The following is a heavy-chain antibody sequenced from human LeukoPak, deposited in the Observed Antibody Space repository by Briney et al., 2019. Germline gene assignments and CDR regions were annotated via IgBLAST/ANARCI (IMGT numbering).Heavy chain of an antibody. CDR2: ISSSSTYI. V-gene: IGHV3-21*01. CDR3: ARDSSSWYRFVDY. D-gene: IGHD6-13*01. CDR1: GFTFSSYS. J-gene: IGHJ4*02. Sequence: PGGSLRLSCAASGFTFSSYSMNWVRQAPGKGLEWVSSISSSSTYIYYADSVKGRFTISRDNAKNSLYLQMNNLRAEDTAVYYCARDSSSWYRFVDYWGQGTLVTVSS.